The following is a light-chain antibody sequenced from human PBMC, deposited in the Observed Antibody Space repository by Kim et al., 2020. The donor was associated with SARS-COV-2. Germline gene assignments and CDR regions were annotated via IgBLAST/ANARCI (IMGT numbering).Light chain of an antibody. CDR2: WAS. CDR1: QSVLYSSNNKNY. CDR3: QQYYSTPYT. Sequence: DIVMTQSPDSLAVSLGERATINCKSSQSVLYSSNNKNYLAWYQQKPGQPPKLLIYWASTRESGVPDRFSGSRSGTDFTLTISSLQAEDVAVYYCQQYYSTPYTFGQGTKVDIK. V-gene: IGKV4-1*01. J-gene: IGKJ2*01.